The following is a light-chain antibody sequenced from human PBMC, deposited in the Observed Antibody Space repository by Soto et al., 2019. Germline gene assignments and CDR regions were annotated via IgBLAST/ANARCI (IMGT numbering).Light chain of an antibody. J-gene: IGKJ5*01. CDR2: GAS. CDR1: QSLSSN. V-gene: IGKV3D-15*01. Sequence: EIVMTQSPATLSVSPWERATLSCRASQSLSSNLAWYQQKPGQAPRLLIHGASTRATGIPARFSGSGSGTEFTLTISSLQSEDFAVYYCQQYNNWPITFGQGTRLEIK. CDR3: QQYNNWPIT.